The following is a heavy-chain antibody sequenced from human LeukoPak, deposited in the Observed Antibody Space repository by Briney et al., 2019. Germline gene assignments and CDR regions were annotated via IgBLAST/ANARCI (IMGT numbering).Heavy chain of an antibody. J-gene: IGHJ4*02. Sequence: GGSLRLSCATSGFTVNNNYMSWVRQAPGKGLEWVSVIYGAGAGITYYIDSVEGRFTISRDNSRNTVYLQMNSLRAEDTAVYYCARELGDWGQGTLVTVSS. V-gene: IGHV3-53*01. CDR3: ARELGD. CDR1: GFTVNNNY. CDR2: IYGAGAGIT.